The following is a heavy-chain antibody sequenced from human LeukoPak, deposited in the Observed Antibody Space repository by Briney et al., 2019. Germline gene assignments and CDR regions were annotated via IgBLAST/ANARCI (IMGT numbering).Heavy chain of an antibody. CDR3: ARRWSASSEIYF. D-gene: IGHD2-15*01. Sequence: PGGSLRLSCAASGFTFSSYSMNWVRQAPGKGLEWVSYISSSSSITTIHYAESVKGRFTVSRDNAKNSLYLQMNSLRDEDTAVYYCARRWSASSEIYFWGQGTLVTVSS. J-gene: IGHJ4*02. CDR2: ISSSSSITTI. CDR1: GFTFSSYS. V-gene: IGHV3-48*02.